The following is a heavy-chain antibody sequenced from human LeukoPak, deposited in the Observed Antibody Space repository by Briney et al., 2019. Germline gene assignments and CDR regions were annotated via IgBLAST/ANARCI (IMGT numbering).Heavy chain of an antibody. D-gene: IGHD3-9*01. CDR3: ARYDILTGWDY. CDR1: GGSISSGGYY. J-gene: IGHJ4*02. CDR2: IYTSGST. Sequence: PSETLSLTCTVSGGSISSGGYYWSWIRQPAGKGLEWIGRIYTSGSTNYNPSLKSRVTISVDTSKNQFSPKLSSVTAADTAVYYCARYDILTGWDYWGQGTLVTVSS. V-gene: IGHV4-61*02.